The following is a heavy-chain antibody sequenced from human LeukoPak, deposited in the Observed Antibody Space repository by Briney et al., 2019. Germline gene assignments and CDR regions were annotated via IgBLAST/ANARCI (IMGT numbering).Heavy chain of an antibody. CDR1: VDSIRSSAYY. D-gene: IGHD2-21*01. CDR2: IYYSGST. CDR3: ARRLNYGDSSRFDP. J-gene: IGHJ5*02. Sequence: TDTLSLTCTVWVDSIRSSAYYWGWSRQPPGEELVWIGSIYYSGSTHYNPSLKSRVTMSVDMTKNQFFLKLTSVTAADPDTYYCARRLNYGDSSRFDPWGQGTLVTVSS. V-gene: IGHV4-39*01.